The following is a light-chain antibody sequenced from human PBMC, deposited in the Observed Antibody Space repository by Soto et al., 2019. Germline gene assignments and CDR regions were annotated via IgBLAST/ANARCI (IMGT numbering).Light chain of an antibody. J-gene: IGKJ5*01. V-gene: IGKV3-20*01. CDR3: QQYGSSIT. Sequence: EIVLTQSPGTLSLSPGERATLSCRASQSVSSSYLAWYQQKPGQAPRLLIYGASSRATGIPDRFSGSGSGTDFTLTISRLEPEDFAVYYCQQYGSSITFGQGTRRR. CDR1: QSVSSSY. CDR2: GAS.